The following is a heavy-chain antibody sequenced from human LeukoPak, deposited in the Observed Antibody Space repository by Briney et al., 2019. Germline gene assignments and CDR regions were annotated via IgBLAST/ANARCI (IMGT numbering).Heavy chain of an antibody. CDR1: GYSFTNYW. Sequence: KGGESLKISCKGSGYSFTNYWIGWVRQMPGKGLEWMGIMYLGDSETRYSPSFRGQVTISADKSISTVYPQWSSLKASDTAMYYCVRHEGSISGWPFDYWGQGTLVTVSS. V-gene: IGHV5-51*01. CDR3: VRHEGSISGWPFDY. J-gene: IGHJ4*02. D-gene: IGHD6-19*01. CDR2: MYLGDSET.